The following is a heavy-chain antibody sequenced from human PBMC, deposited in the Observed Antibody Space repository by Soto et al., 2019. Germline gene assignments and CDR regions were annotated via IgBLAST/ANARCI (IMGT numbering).Heavy chain of an antibody. D-gene: IGHD5-12*01. J-gene: IGHJ4*02. CDR2: IYWDDDK. V-gene: IGHV2-5*02. Sequence: QITLKESGPTLVKPTQTLTLTCTLSGFSLFTSGVGVGWIRQPPGEALEWLALIYWDDDKRYSPILRSRLTITKDTSKHQVVLTVTNMEPVDTATYYCEHKGDGYRGFKYWGQGTLVTVSS. CDR1: GFSLFTSGVG. CDR3: EHKGDGYRGFKY.